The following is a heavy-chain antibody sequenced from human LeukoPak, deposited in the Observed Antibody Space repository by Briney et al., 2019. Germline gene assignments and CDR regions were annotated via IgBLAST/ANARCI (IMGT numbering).Heavy chain of an antibody. D-gene: IGHD5-18*01. Sequence: GGSLRLSCAASGFSLSGYWMTWVRQAPGKGLEWVARLHADGVEQNYVDSVTGRFTMSRDNAKNSLDLQMNSLRVEDTAVYYCARGGYSFDYLGQGTLVTVSS. V-gene: IGHV3-7*01. J-gene: IGHJ4*02. CDR2: LHADGVEQ. CDR3: ARGGYSFDY. CDR1: GFSLSGYW.